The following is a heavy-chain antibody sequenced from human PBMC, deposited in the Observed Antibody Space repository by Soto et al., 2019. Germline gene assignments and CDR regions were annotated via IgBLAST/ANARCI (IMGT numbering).Heavy chain of an antibody. Sequence: QVQLVESGGGVVQPGRSLRLSCAASGFTFSSYAMHRVRQAPGKGLEWVAVISYDGSNNYYADSVKGRFPISRDNSKNPLYLQMNSLRAEDTAVYYCARDYYRFNSGYGFSMDVWGQGTTVTVSS. CDR1: GFTFSSYA. V-gene: IGHV3-30-3*01. D-gene: IGHD5-12*01. J-gene: IGHJ6*02. CDR2: ISYDGSNN. CDR3: ARDYYRFNSGYGFSMDV.